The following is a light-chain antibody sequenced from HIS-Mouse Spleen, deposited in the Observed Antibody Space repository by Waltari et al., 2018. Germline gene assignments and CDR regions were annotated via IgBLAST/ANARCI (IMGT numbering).Light chain of an antibody. CDR3: SSYTSSSTLV. CDR1: SSDVGGYNY. CDR2: DVS. V-gene: IGLV2-14*03. Sequence: QSALIQPASVSGSPGQSITISCTGTSSDVGGYNYVSWYQQHPGKAPKLMIYDVSNRPSGVSNRFSGSKSGNTASLTISGLQAEDEADYYCSSYTSSSTLVFGGGTKLTVL. J-gene: IGLJ2*01.